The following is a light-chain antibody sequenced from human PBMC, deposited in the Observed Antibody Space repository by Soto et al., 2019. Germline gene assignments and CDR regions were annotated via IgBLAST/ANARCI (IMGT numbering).Light chain of an antibody. CDR1: QSISSN. CDR3: QQSYSTPIT. J-gene: IGKJ5*01. V-gene: IGKV1-39*01. CDR2: AAS. Sequence: DIQETQSPSSLSVSAGDRVTITCRTSQSISSNLNWYQNKPGKAPKLLISAASNLQSGVPSRFTGSGSGTDFTFTISSLQPEDFATCYCQQSYSTPITFGQGTRL.